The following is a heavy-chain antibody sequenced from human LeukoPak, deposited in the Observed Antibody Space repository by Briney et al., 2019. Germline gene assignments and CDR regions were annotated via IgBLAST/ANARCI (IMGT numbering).Heavy chain of an antibody. CDR2: INHSGST. V-gene: IGHV4-34*01. Sequence: SETLSLTCAVYGGSFSGYYWSWIRQPPGKGLEWIGEINHSGSTNYNPSLKSRVTISVDTSENQFSLKLSSVTAADTAVYYCARCYYDSSGYYGFGYWGQGTLVTVSS. CDR1: GGSFSGYY. J-gene: IGHJ4*02. D-gene: IGHD3-22*01. CDR3: ARCYYDSSGYYGFGY.